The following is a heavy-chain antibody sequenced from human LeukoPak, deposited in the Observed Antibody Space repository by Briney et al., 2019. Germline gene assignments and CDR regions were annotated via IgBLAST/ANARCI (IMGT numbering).Heavy chain of an antibody. V-gene: IGHV1-69*05. CDR3: ARVPTGDWYFDL. Sequence: ASVKVSCKTSGGTFDNSAISWVRQAPGQGLEWLGGIMPLFGTAGYAQKFQGRVTITKDESTRTVYLELTSLTSDDTAVYYCARVPTGDWYFDLWGRGTLVTVSS. CDR1: GGTFDNSA. CDR2: IMPLFGTA. J-gene: IGHJ2*01.